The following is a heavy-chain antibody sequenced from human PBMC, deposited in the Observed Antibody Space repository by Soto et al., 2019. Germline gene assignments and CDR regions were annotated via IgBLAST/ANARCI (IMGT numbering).Heavy chain of an antibody. J-gene: IGHJ5*02. CDR2: INPSGGST. CDR1: GYTFTSYY. D-gene: IGHD6-13*01. V-gene: IGHV1-46*01. CDR3: AREGRRYSSSYNWFDP. Sequence: GASVKVSCKASGYTFTSYYMHWVRQAPGQGLEWMGIINPSGGSTSYAQKFQGRVTMTRDTSTSTVYMELSSLRSEDTAVYYCAREGRRYSSSYNWFDPWGQGTLVTVSS.